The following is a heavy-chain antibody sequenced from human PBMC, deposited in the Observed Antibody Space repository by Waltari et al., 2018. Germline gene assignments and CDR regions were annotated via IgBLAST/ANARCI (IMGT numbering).Heavy chain of an antibody. CDR1: GFTLSDHY. J-gene: IGHJ4*02. Sequence: EVQLVESGGGLVQPGGSLGLSCAASGFTLSDHYMDWVRQAPGKGLEWVARARNKANSFTTEYAASVKGRFTISRDDSKNSLYLQMNSLKTEDTAVYYCARGAYSGGWRDLDYWGQGTLVTVSS. CDR2: ARNKANSFTT. D-gene: IGHD6-19*01. V-gene: IGHV3-72*01. CDR3: ARGAYSGGWRDLDY.